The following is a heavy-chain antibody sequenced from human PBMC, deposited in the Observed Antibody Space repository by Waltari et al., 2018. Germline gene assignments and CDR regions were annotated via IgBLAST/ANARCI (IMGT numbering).Heavy chain of an antibody. V-gene: IGHV3-30*18. CDR3: AKDAFGNTYLDH. J-gene: IGHJ5*02. CDR1: GFRLCHFG. Sequence: QVQLVESGGGVVRPGMALRLPCAASGFRLCHFGMHWVRQAPGKGLEWVALAFFDGIKTDYADSVRGRFTISRDNSKNTLYLDINNLRVDDTGIYYCAKDAFGNTYLDHWGQGTVVTVSS. CDR2: AFFDGIKT. D-gene: IGHD3-10*01.